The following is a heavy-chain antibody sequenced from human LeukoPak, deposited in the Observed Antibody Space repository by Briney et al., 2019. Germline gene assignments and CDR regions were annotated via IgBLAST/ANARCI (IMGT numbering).Heavy chain of an antibody. J-gene: IGHJ6*04. CDR1: GFTFSNHA. CDR3: AKEKMWSITILVDV. Sequence: PGGSLRLSCAASGFTFSNHAMSWVRQAPGKGLEWVSAISGSGGSTYYADSVKGRFTISRDNSKNTLYLQMNSLRAEDTAVYYCAKEKMWSITILVDVWGKGTTVTVSS. D-gene: IGHD3-3*01. CDR2: ISGSGGST. V-gene: IGHV3-23*01.